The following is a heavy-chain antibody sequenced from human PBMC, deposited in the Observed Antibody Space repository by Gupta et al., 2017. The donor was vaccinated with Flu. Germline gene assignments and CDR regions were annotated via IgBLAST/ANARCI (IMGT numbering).Heavy chain of an antibody. CDR1: GSTFCTSW. D-gene: IGHD3-16*01. CDR3: VDIYDLDV. V-gene: IGHV3-74*01. CDR2: INTGGSST. J-gene: IGHJ6*02. Sequence: EVQLVRSWAHLFQPVGSRRLSCSASGSTFCTSWMHSVRSAPGKGRVWVASINTGGSSTYYADSVKGRYTISRDNAKNTLYLQMKSLRAEDTAVYYGVDIYDLDVWGQGTTVTVSS.